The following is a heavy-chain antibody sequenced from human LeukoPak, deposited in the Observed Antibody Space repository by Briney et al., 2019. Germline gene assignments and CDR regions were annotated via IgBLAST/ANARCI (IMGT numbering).Heavy chain of an antibody. V-gene: IGHV1-2*02. Sequence: ASVKVSCKASGYTFTVYYMHWVRQAPGQGLEWMGWINPNSGGTNYAQKFQGRVTMTRDTSIGTAYMELSRLRSADTAVYYCARGRIYYDSSDYDAFDIWGRGTMVTVSS. CDR3: ARGRIYYDSSDYDAFDI. CDR1: GYTFTVYY. D-gene: IGHD3-22*01. J-gene: IGHJ3*02. CDR2: INPNSGGT.